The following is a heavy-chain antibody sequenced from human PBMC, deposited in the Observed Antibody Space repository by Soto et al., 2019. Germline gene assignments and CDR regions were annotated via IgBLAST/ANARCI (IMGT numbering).Heavy chain of an antibody. CDR1: GFTFNTYA. D-gene: IGHD3-3*01. CDR2: ISGNGGTT. V-gene: IGHV3-64D*06. J-gene: IGHJ6*02. CDR3: VKGRKTAANTLESVGLDV. Sequence: EVQLVESGGDLVQPGGSLRLSCSASGFTFNTYAMHWVRQAPGKGLEYVSAISGNGGTTYYSDSVKGRFTISRDNSKNTLYLQMSSLGVEDMAVYYCVKGRKTAANTLESVGLDVWGQGTTVTVS.